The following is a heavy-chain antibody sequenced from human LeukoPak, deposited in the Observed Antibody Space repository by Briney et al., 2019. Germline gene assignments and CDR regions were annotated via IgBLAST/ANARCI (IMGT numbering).Heavy chain of an antibody. Sequence: GGSLRLSCAASGVTFSSYGMHWVRQAPGKGLEWVAVISYDGSNKYYADSVKGRFTISRDNSKNTLYLQMNSLRAEDTAVYYCAKMGYSSSSGDYWGQGTLVTVSS. V-gene: IGHV3-30*18. J-gene: IGHJ4*02. CDR3: AKMGYSSSSGDY. D-gene: IGHD6-6*01. CDR1: GVTFSSYG. CDR2: ISYDGSNK.